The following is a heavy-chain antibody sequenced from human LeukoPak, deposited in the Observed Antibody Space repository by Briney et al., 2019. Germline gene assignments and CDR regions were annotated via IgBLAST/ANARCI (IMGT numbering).Heavy chain of an antibody. V-gene: IGHV4-59*01. CDR2: IYYSGST. J-gene: IGHJ3*02. CDR3: ARDCSSTSCYVGAFDI. CDR1: GGSISGYH. D-gene: IGHD2-2*01. Sequence: SETLSLTCTVSGGSISGYHWSRIRQPPGKGLEWIGYIYYSGSTNYNPSLKSRVTISVDTSKNQFSLKLSSVTAADTAVYYCARDCSSTSCYVGAFDIWGQGTMVTVSS.